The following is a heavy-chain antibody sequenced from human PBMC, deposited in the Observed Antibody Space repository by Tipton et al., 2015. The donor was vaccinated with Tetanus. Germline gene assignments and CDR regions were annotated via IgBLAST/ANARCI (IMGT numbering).Heavy chain of an antibody. V-gene: IGHV4-31*03. CDR1: GGPISSGGFY. J-gene: IGHJ4*02. CDR2: ILYTGST. CDR3: ARGSRYYFDS. Sequence: TLSLTCTVSGGPISSGGFYWSWIRQHPGKGLEWIGYILYTGSTYTTPSLKSRVTISVDTSKNLFSLNLTSVTAADTAVYYCARGSRYYFDSWGQGTLVTVSS.